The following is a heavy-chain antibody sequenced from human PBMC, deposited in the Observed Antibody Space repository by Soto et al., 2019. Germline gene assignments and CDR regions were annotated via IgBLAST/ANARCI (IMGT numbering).Heavy chain of an antibody. CDR3: ARGSEAWFDS. CDR2: VYSTEIT. Sequence: DILSLNCTVSCDSISSYFWSWIRQPPGKGLEWIGYVYSTEITNYNPSLKSRVAMSIDTSKNQFSLKVRSVTAADTAVYYCARGSEAWFDSCGQGTLVTVSS. CDR1: CDSISSYF. J-gene: IGHJ5*01. V-gene: IGHV4-59*01.